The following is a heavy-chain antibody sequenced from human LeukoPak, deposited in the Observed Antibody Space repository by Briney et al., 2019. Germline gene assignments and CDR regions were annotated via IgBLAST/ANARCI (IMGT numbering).Heavy chain of an antibody. D-gene: IGHD2-2*01. CDR1: GFTVSSNY. CDR2: IYSDGRI. V-gene: IGHV3-53*01. Sequence: GGSLRLSCAASGFTVSSNYMSWVRQAPGKGLEWVSVIYSDGRIHSADSVKGRFTISRDDSKNTLSLQMNSLRAEDTAVYYCAREPVVVPANWFDPWGQGTLVTVSS. CDR3: AREPVVVPANWFDP. J-gene: IGHJ5*02.